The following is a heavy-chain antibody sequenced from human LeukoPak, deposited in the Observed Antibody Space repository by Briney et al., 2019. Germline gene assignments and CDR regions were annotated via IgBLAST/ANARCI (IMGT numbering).Heavy chain of an antibody. CDR3: AKETPRCGGGCYSFF. CDR1: GFTFDDYA. D-gene: IGHD2-21*02. CDR2: ISWDGGST. J-gene: IGHJ4*02. Sequence: GGSLRLSCAASGFTFDDYAMHWVRHAPEKGLEWVSLISWDGGSTYYADSVKGRFTISRDNSKNSLYLQMNSLRAEDTALYYCAKETPRCGGGCYSFFWGQGTLVTVSS. V-gene: IGHV3-43D*03.